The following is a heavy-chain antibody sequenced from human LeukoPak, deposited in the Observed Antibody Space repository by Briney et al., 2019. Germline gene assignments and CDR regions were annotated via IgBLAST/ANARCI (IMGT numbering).Heavy chain of an antibody. CDR3: ARARYYYDSSGYPHYYYMDV. J-gene: IGHJ6*03. Sequence: SETLCLTCAVSGGSFSGYYWSWIRQPPGKGLEWIGEINHSGSTNYNPSLKSRVTISVATSKNQFSLKLSSVTAADTAVYYCARARYYYDSSGYPHYYYMDVWGKGTTVTISS. CDR1: GGSFSGYY. D-gene: IGHD3-22*01. V-gene: IGHV4-34*01. CDR2: INHSGST.